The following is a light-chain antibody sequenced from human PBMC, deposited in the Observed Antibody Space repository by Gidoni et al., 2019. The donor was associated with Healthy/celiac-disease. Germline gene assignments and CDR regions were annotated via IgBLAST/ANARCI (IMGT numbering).Light chain of an antibody. V-gene: IGKV3-11*01. CDR1: QSVSSY. CDR3: QQRSNWPPIT. CDR2: DAS. J-gene: IGKJ5*01. Sequence: RQSVSSYLAWYQQKPGQAPRLLIYDASNRATGIPARFSGSGSGTDFTLTISSLEPEDFAVYYCQQRSNWPPITFGQGTRLEIK.